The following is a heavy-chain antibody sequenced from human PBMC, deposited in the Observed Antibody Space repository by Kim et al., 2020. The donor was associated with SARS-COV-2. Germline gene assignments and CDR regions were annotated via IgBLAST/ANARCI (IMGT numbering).Heavy chain of an antibody. J-gene: IGHJ4*02. D-gene: IGHD5-18*01. CDR1: GFTLSSYS. CDR2: ISSSTSYI. Sequence: GGSLRLSCAASGFTLSSYSMNWVRQAPGKGLEWVSSISSSTSYIYYADSVKGRFTISRDNAKNSLYLHMNSLRAEDTAVYYCAGGARDTAMAGYYFDYWGQGTLVTVSS. V-gene: IGHV3-21*01. CDR3: AGGARDTAMAGYYFDY.